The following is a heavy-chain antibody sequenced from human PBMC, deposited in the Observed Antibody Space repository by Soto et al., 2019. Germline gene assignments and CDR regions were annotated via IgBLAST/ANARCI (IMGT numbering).Heavy chain of an antibody. D-gene: IGHD6-13*01. CDR2: INHSGRT. CDR3: ARGNIAAALVY. Sequence: QVQLQQWGAGLLKPSETLSLTCAVYGGSISGHYWNWIRQPPGKGLEWIGEINHSGRTNYNPSLKRRVTMSVDTSKNQFSLHLGSVTAADKAVYYCARGNIAAALVYWGRGTQVTVSS. V-gene: IGHV4-34*01. J-gene: IGHJ4*02. CDR1: GGSISGHY.